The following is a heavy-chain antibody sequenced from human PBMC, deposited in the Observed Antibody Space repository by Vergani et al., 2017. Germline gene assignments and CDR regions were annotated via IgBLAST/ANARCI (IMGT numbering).Heavy chain of an antibody. J-gene: IGHJ4*02. Sequence: EVQLLESGGGLVQPGGSLRLSCAASGFTFSSYAMSWVRQAPGKGLEWVSAISGSGGSTYYADSVKGRFTISRDNSKNTLYLQLNSLRAEDTAVYYCAKDLSGQWLVKSYWGQGTLVTVSS. CDR2: ISGSGGST. CDR1: GFTFSSYA. D-gene: IGHD6-19*01. CDR3: AKDLSGQWLVKSY. V-gene: IGHV3-23*01.